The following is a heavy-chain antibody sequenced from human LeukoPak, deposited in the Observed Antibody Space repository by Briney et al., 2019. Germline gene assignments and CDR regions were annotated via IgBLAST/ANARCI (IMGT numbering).Heavy chain of an antibody. CDR3: AKRGVVIRVILVGFHKEAYYFDS. J-gene: IGHJ4*02. Sequence: GGSLRLSCRVSGITLSNYGMSWVRQAPGRGLEWVAGISGSGGSTKYADSVKGRFTISRDNPKNTLYLQMTSLRAEDTAVYFCAKRGVVIRVILVGFHKEAYYFDSWGQGALVTVSS. V-gene: IGHV3-23*01. CDR2: ISGSGGST. CDR1: GITLSNYG. D-gene: IGHD3-22*01.